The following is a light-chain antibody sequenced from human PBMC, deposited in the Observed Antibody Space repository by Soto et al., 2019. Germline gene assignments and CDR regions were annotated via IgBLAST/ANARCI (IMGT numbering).Light chain of an antibody. J-gene: IGKJ2*01. CDR2: DAS. CDR1: QSISSW. Sequence: DIQMTHSPSTLSASVGDRFIITCRASQSISSWLAWYQQKPGKAPKILIYDASTLESGVPSRFSGSGSGTEFTLTISSLQPDDFATYYCQQYHNYWYTFGQGTKVDIK. CDR3: QQYHNYWYT. V-gene: IGKV1-5*01.